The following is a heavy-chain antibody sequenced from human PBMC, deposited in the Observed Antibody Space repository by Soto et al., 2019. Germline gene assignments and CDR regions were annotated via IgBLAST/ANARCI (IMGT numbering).Heavy chain of an antibody. CDR2: INPNSGGT. J-gene: IGHJ3*02. Sequence: ASVKVSCKASGYTFTGYYMHWVRQAPGQGLEWMGWINPNSGGTNYAQKFQGWVTMTRDTSISTAYMELSRLRSDDTAVYYCARDAGSLRWFGESTALSSFEIWGQGTMVTVSS. D-gene: IGHD3-10*01. CDR3: ARDAGSLRWFGESTALSSFEI. V-gene: IGHV1-2*04. CDR1: GYTFTGYY.